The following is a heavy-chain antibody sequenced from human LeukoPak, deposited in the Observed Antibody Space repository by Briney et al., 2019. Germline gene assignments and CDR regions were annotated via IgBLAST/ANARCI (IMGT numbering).Heavy chain of an antibody. CDR2: ISYDGSKK. D-gene: IGHD3-16*01. Sequence: GRSLRLSCAASGFTFSSYAMHWVRQAPGKGLEWLAVISYDGSKKYYADSVKGRFIISRDKSNNTLYLQMNSLRTEDTAVYYCATGGTPNYYYYYHMDVWGKGTTVTVSS. V-gene: IGHV3-30*01. CDR1: GFTFSSYA. J-gene: IGHJ6*03. CDR3: ATGGTPNYYYYYHMDV.